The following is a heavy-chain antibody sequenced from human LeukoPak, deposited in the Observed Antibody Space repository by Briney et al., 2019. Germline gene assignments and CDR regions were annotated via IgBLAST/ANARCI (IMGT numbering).Heavy chain of an antibody. V-gene: IGHV3-23*01. CDR3: ANSPPRGHPVY. Sequence: SCKASGGTFSSYAMSWVRQAPGKGLEWVSAISGSGGSTYYADSVKGRFTISRDNSKNTLYLQMNSLRAEDTAVHYCANSPPRGHPVYWGQGTLVTVSS. J-gene: IGHJ4*02. CDR2: ISGSGGST. CDR1: GGTFSSYA.